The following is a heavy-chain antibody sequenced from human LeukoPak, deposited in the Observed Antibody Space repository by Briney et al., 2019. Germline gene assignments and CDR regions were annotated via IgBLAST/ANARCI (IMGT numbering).Heavy chain of an antibody. CDR2: IYYSGST. CDR1: GGSISSYY. CDR3: ARSGLLWFGESPFDY. J-gene: IGHJ4*02. V-gene: IGHV4-59*01. Sequence: SETLSLTCTVSGGSISSYYWSWIRQPPGKGLEWIGYIYYSGSTNYNPSLKSRVTISVDTSKNLFSLKLSSVTAADTAVYYCARSGLLWFGESPFDYWGQGTLVTVSS. D-gene: IGHD3-10*01.